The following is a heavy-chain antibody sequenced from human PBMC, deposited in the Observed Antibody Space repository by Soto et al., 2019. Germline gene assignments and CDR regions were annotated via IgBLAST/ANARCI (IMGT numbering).Heavy chain of an antibody. CDR3: ARVVEGFVVVPAAPLPYYYYYMDV. Sequence: ASVKVSCKASGYTFTSYDINWVRQATGQGLEWMGWMNPNSGNTGYAQKFQGRVTMTRNTSISTAYMELSSLRSEDTAVYYCARVVEGFVVVPAAPLPYYYYYMDVWGKGTTVTVSS. D-gene: IGHD2-2*01. CDR2: MNPNSGNT. J-gene: IGHJ6*03. CDR1: GYTFTSYD. V-gene: IGHV1-8*01.